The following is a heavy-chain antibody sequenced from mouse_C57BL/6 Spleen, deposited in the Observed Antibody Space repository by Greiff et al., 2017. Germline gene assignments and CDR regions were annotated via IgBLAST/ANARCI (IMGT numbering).Heavy chain of an antibody. V-gene: IGHV5-4*03. CDR2: ISDGGSYT. D-gene: IGHD2-10*01. J-gene: IGHJ2*01. CDR1: GFTFSSYA. Sequence: EVKLVESGGGLVKPGGSLKLSCAASGFTFSSYAMSWVRQTPEKRLEWVATISDGGSYTYYPDNVKGRFTISRDNAKNNLYLQMSHLKSEDTAMYYCARRSESLLGYFDYWGQGTTLTVSS. CDR3: ARRSESLLGYFDY.